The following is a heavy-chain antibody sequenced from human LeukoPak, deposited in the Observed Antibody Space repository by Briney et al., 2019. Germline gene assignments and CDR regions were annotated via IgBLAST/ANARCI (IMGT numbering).Heavy chain of an antibody. J-gene: IGHJ3*02. V-gene: IGHV4-31*03. D-gene: IGHD1-1*01. CDR2: IYYSGSA. Sequence: SQTLSLTCTVSGGSISSGGYYWSWIRQHPGKGLEWIGYIYYSGSAYYNPSLKSRITISVDTSKNQFPLELTSVTAADTAVYYCVRDPTTTRGAFDIWGQGTMVTVSS. CDR1: GGSISSGGYY. CDR3: VRDPTTTRGAFDI.